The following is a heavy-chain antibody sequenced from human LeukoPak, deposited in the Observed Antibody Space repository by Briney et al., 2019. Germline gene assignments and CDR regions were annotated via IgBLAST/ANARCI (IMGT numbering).Heavy chain of an antibody. CDR3: ARGQYYYDSSGYPHYLDY. D-gene: IGHD3-22*01. V-gene: IGHV1-18*01. J-gene: IGHJ4*02. CDR1: GYNFNSFG. CDR2: ISAYNGNT. Sequence: GASVKVSCQASGYNFNSFGITWVRQAPGQGLEWVGWISAYNGNTNYAESLQGRVTMTTDTSTSTAYMELRSLRSDDTAVYYCARGQYYYDSSGYPHYLDYWGQGTLVTVSS.